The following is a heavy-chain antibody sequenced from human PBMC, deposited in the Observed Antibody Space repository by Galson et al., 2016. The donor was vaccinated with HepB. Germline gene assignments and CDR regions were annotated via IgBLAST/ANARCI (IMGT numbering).Heavy chain of an antibody. J-gene: IGHJ4*02. CDR2: IYHSGST. CDR3: ARNPVFGD. CDR1: GGSISNSNW. V-gene: IGHV4-4*02. Sequence: SETLSLTCAVSGGSISNSNWWSWVRQPPGKGLEWIGDIYHSGSTNYNPSLTSRVTISVDQSKNQFSLNLISVTAADTAVYYCARNPVFGDWGQGTLVTVS.